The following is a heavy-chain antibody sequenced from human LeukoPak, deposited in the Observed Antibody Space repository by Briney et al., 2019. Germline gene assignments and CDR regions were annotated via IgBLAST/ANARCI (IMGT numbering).Heavy chain of an antibody. J-gene: IGHJ4*02. V-gene: IGHV3-30*02. CDR2: IRYDGSNK. CDR1: GFTFSSYG. D-gene: IGHD2-15*01. CDR3: AKDDAGLPDY. Sequence: PGGSLRLSCAASGFTFSSYGMHWVRQAPGKGLEWVAFIRYDGSNKYYADSVKGRFTISRDNSKNTLYLQMNSLRVEDRAVYYCAKDDAGLPDYWGQGTLVTVSS.